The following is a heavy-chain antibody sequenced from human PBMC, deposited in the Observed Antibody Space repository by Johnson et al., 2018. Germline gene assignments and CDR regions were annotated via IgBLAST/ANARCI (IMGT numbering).Heavy chain of an antibody. V-gene: IGHV3-21*01. D-gene: IGHD3-3*01. CDR2: ISSSSSYI. Sequence: VQLVQSGGGLVKPGGSLRLSCAASGFTFSSYSMNWVRQAPGKGLEWVSSISSSSSYIYYADSVKGRFTISRDNAKNSLYLQMNSLRAEDTAVYYCARELRFLEAPIGMDVWGQGTTVTVS. J-gene: IGHJ6*02. CDR3: ARELRFLEAPIGMDV. CDR1: GFTFSSYS.